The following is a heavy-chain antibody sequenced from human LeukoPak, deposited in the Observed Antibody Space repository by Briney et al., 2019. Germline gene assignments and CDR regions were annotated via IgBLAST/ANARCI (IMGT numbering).Heavy chain of an antibody. CDR3: ARYIVVVPASPGIPGGSMDV. Sequence: ASVKVSCKASGGTFSSYATSWVRQAPGQGLEWMGGIIPIFGTANYAQKFQGRVTITADKSTSTAYMELSSLRSEDTAVYYCARYIVVVPASPGIPGGSMDVWGKGTTVTVSS. D-gene: IGHD2-2*01. CDR2: IIPIFGTA. J-gene: IGHJ6*04. V-gene: IGHV1-69*06. CDR1: GGTFSSYA.